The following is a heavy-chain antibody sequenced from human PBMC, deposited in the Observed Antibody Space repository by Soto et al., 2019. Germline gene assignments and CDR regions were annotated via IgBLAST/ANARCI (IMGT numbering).Heavy chain of an antibody. CDR3: ARGAAYYYGSGSYFTDRYYYYYYYMDV. V-gene: IGHV4-34*01. CDR2: INHSGST. D-gene: IGHD3-10*01. CDR1: GGSFRGYY. Sequence: SETLSLTCAVYGGSFRGYYWSWIRQPPGKGLEWIGEINHSGSTNYNPSLKSRVTISVDTSKNQFSLKLSSVTAADTAVYYCARGAAYYYGSGSYFTDRYYYYYYYMDVWGKGTTVTVSS. J-gene: IGHJ6*03.